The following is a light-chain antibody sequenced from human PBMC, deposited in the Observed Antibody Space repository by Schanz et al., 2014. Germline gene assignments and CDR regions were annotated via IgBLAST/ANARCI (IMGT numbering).Light chain of an antibody. CDR1: QRVSANY. CDR2: SAS. CDR3: QQRSNWPYT. V-gene: IGKV3D-20*02. J-gene: IGKJ2*01. Sequence: EIVLTQSPDTLSLSPGERATLSCRASQRVSANYLAWYQDKPGQAPRLLIYSASSRATGIPDRFSGGGSGTDFTLTISSLEPEDFAVYYCQQRSNWPYTFGQGTKLEIK.